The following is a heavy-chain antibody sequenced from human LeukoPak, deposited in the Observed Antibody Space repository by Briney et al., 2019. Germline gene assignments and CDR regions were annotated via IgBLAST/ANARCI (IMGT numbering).Heavy chain of an antibody. CDR1: GFTFGSYA. J-gene: IGHJ4*02. CDR3: AKSLGGYDC. CDR2: ISGSGAST. V-gene: IGHV3-23*01. Sequence: GGSLRLSCAASGFTFGSYAMRWVRQAPGKGLEWVSGISGSGASTYYADSVKGRFTISRDNSKNTLDLQMNSLRAEDTAVYYCAKSLGGYDCWGQGTLVTVSS. D-gene: IGHD5-12*01.